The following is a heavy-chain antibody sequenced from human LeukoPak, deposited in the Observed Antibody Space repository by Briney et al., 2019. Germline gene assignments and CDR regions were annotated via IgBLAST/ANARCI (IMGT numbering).Heavy chain of an antibody. V-gene: IGHV3-9*01. CDR1: GFTFDDYA. Sequence: SLRLSCAASGFTFDDYAMHWVRQAPGKGLEWVSGISWNSGSIGYADSVKGRFTISRDNAKNSLYLQMNSLRAEDTVLYYCAKDRAVAMEYFQHWGQGTLVSVSS. D-gene: IGHD6-19*01. CDR3: AKDRAVAMEYFQH. J-gene: IGHJ1*01. CDR2: ISWNSGSI.